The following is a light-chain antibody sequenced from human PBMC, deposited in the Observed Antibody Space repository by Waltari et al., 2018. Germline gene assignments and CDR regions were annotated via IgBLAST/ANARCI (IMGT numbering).Light chain of an antibody. V-gene: IGLV2-23*02. CDR3: CSYVQKDIWL. J-gene: IGLJ2*01. CDR1: IRDGGNSDF. CDR2: EVF. Sequence: QSALTQPASVSGAPGQSITISCTTTIRDGGNSDFVSWYQHHPGKVPKLLIYEVFKRPSNISHRFTGSRSGNTASLSISGLQADDEAHYYCCSYVQKDIWLFGRGTKVTVL.